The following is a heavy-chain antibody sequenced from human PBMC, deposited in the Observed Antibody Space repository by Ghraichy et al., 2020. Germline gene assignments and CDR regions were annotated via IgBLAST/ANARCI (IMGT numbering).Heavy chain of an antibody. J-gene: IGHJ4*02. CDR3: ARLLGYCSSTSCYTRQYYFDY. CDR1: GGSISSYY. CDR2: IYYSGST. V-gene: IGHV4-59*08. Sequence: ESLNISCTVSGGSISSYYWSWIRQPPGKGLEWIGYIYYSGSTNYNPSLKSRVTISVDTSKNQFSLKLSSVTAADTAVYYCARLLGYCSSTSCYTRQYYFDYWGQGTLVTVSS. D-gene: IGHD2-2*02.